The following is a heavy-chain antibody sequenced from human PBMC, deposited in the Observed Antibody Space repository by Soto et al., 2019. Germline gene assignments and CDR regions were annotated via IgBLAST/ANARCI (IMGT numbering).Heavy chain of an antibody. D-gene: IGHD5-12*01. CDR1: GFSLTTTRMA. J-gene: IGHJ4*02. Sequence: QITVKESGLPLVRPAQTLTLTCAFSGFSLTTTRMAVTWIRQPPGQALEWLALMYWDDDQRYSPSLKDRLTSSKDTSRSRVVLTISNMNPEDTGTYSCAHAYDYDLLSFDHWGPGTQVTVSS. CDR3: AHAYDYDLLSFDH. CDR2: MYWDDDQ. V-gene: IGHV2-5*08.